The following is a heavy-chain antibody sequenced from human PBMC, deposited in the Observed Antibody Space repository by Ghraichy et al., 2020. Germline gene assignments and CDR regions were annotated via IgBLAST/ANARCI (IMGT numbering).Heavy chain of an antibody. V-gene: IGHV4-31*03. CDR3: ARVRSSGYPFDY. CDR1: GGSISSGGFY. D-gene: IGHD3-22*01. CDR2: IYNSGST. J-gene: IGHJ4*02. Sequence: SETLSLTCTVSGGSISSGGFYWSWIRQPPGKGLEWIGYIYNSGSTYYNPSLKSRVTTSVDTSKNQFSLKLSSVTSADTAVYYCARVRSSGYPFDYWGQGTLVTVSS.